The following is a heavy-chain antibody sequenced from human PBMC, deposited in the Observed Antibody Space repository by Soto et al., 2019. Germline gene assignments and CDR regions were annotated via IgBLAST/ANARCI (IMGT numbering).Heavy chain of an antibody. Sequence: SETLSLTCTVSGGSIIGYYWSCIRQPAGKGLEWIGRIYSDGSTNYNPSLKIRVTMSVDTSKNQFSLKLTSMTAADTAMYYCARMRAAGTFDYWGQGTLVTVSS. CDR2: IYSDGST. V-gene: IGHV4-4*07. CDR1: GGSIIGYY. CDR3: ARMRAAGTFDY. D-gene: IGHD6-13*01. J-gene: IGHJ4*02.